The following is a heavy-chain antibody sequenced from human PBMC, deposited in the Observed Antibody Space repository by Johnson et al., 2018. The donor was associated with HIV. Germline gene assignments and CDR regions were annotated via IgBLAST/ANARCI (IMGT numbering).Heavy chain of an antibody. D-gene: IGHD3-22*01. CDR2: IRYDGSNK. CDR1: AFTFSSYA. Sequence: VQLVESGGGVVQPGGSLRLSCAASAFTFSSYAIHWVRQAPGKGLEWVAFIRYDGSNKYYADSVKVRFTISRDNAKNSLYLQMNSLRAEDTAVYYCAREYYYDSSGTPVFDIWGQGTMVTVSS. CDR3: AREYYYDSSGTPVFDI. V-gene: IGHV3-30*02. J-gene: IGHJ3*02.